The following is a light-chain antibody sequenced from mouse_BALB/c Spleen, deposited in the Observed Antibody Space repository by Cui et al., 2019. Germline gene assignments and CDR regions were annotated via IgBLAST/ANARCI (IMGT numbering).Light chain of an antibody. Sequence: DIQMTQSPASLSASDGETVTITCRASGNIRINLAWYQQKQGKSPQLLVYNAKTLTNGVPSRFSGSGSGTQYSLKINSLQPEDFGSYYCQHFWSTPFTFGSGTKLEIK. J-gene: IGKJ4*01. CDR2: NAK. CDR3: QHFWSTPFT. V-gene: IGKV12-41*01. CDR1: GNIRIN.